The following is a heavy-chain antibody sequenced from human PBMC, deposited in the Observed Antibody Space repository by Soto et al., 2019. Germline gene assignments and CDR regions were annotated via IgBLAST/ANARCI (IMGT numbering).Heavy chain of an antibody. V-gene: IGHV1-2*04. D-gene: IGHD3-10*01. Sequence: SVKVSCKASGYSFTGYYMHWVRQAPGQGLEWMGWINPNSGGTNYAQKFQGWVTMTRDTSISTAYMELSRLRSDDTAVYYCAREDYGSGSSIDYWGQGTLVTVSS. CDR1: GYSFTGYY. J-gene: IGHJ4*02. CDR2: INPNSGGT. CDR3: AREDYGSGSSIDY.